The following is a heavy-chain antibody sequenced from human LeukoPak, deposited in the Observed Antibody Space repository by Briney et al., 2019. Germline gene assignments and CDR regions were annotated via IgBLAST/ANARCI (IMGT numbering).Heavy chain of an antibody. V-gene: IGHV4-34*01. D-gene: IGHD5-12*01. CDR1: GESFSEYY. CDR3: AFEGPVSGYAFDP. Sequence: SETLSLTCAVYGESFSEYYWSWIRQPPGKGLEWIGQINHSGGTNYHPSLKTRVTISLDTSKNQVSLKLRSVAAADTAVYYCAFEGPVSGYAFDPWGQGALVAVSS. J-gene: IGHJ5*02. CDR2: INHSGGT.